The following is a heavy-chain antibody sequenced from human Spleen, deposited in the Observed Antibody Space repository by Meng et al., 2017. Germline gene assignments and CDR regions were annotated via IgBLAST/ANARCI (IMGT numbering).Heavy chain of an antibody. D-gene: IGHD3-10*01. CDR3: ARPKTSYGDDALDI. J-gene: IGHJ3*02. CDR1: GYSFSSYS. Sequence: GESLKISCKASGYSFSSYSIPWVRQAPGHGLEWMGWISAYDGNRQFTHYAQKLQGRVTMTTDTSTRTAYMELRSLRSDDTAVYYCARPKTSYGDDALDIWGQGTLVTVSS. V-gene: IGHV1-18*01. CDR2: ISAYDGNRQFT.